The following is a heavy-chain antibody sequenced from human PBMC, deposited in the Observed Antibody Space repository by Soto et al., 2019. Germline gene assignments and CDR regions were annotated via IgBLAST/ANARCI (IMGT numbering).Heavy chain of an antibody. V-gene: IGHV3-23*01. J-gene: IGHJ6*02. CDR3: AKTYGSGSRNYYYYYGMDV. D-gene: IGHD3-10*01. CDR2: ISGSGGST. Sequence: EVQLLESGGGLVQPGGSLRLSCAASGFTFSSYAMSWVRQAPGKGLEWVSAISGSGGSTYYADSVKGRFTISRDNSKNTLYLQMNRLRAEDTAVYYCAKTYGSGSRNYYYYYGMDVWGQGTTVTVCS. CDR1: GFTFSSYA.